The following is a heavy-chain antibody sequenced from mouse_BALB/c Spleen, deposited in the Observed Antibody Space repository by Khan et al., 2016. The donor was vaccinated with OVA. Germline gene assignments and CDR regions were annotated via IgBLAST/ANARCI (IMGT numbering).Heavy chain of an antibody. CDR1: GYTFSDYV. V-gene: IGHV1-77*01. CDR3: ARSYGGAWVAY. CDR2: IYPGSGST. D-gene: IGHD1-2*01. Sequence: QVQLKQSGPELVKPGASVKMSCKASGYTFSDYVISWVKPSTGQGLEWIGEIYPGSGSTYYNEKFTGKATLTEDESFKTTYMQLSRLKSQDSAVYCCARSYGGAWVAYWSQGTRVTVS. J-gene: IGHJ3*01.